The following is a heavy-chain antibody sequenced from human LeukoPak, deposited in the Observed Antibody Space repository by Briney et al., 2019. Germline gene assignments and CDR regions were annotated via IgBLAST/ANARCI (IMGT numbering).Heavy chain of an antibody. V-gene: IGHV5-51*01. Sequence: GESMKISCKGSGCSFTSYWIGWVRQMPGKGLEWMGIIYPGDSDTRYSPSFQGQVTISADKSISTAYLQWSSLKASDTAMYYCARGGSSSWYGISTYYFDYWGQGTLVTVSS. D-gene: IGHD6-13*01. CDR2: IYPGDSDT. CDR3: ARGGSSSWYGISTYYFDY. CDR1: GCSFTSYW. J-gene: IGHJ4*02.